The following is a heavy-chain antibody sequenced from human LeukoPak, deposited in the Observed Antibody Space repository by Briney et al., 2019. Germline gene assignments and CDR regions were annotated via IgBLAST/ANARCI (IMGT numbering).Heavy chain of an antibody. J-gene: IGHJ4*02. D-gene: IGHD6-19*01. V-gene: IGHV3-20*04. CDR1: GFTFDDYG. Sequence: GGSLRLSCAASGFTFDDYGMSWVRQAPGKGLEWFSSINWNGVSTGYADSVKGRFTISRDNAKNSLYLQMNSLRVEDTALYYCARVRVGQWLVPFDYWGQGTLVTVSS. CDR2: INWNGVST. CDR3: ARVRVGQWLVPFDY.